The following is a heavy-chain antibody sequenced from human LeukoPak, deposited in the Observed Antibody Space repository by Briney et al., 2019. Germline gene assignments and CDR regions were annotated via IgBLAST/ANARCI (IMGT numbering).Heavy chain of an antibody. D-gene: IGHD3-22*01. Sequence: GGSLRLSCAASGFTFSSYGMHWVRQAPGKGLEWVAVISYDGSNKYYADSVKGRFTISRDNSKNTLYLQMNSLRAEDTAVYYCAKTGLMRYYYDSGGYSHFDYWGQGTLVTVSS. J-gene: IGHJ4*02. CDR1: GFTFSSYG. CDR2: ISYDGSNK. V-gene: IGHV3-30*18. CDR3: AKTGLMRYYYDSGGYSHFDY.